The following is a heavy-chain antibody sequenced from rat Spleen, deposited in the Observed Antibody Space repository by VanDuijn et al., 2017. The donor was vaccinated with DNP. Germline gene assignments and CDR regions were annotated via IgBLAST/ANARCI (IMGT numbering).Heavy chain of an antibody. D-gene: IGHD1-3*01. V-gene: IGHV3-1*01. CDR3: ARWNYGYWYFDF. CDR1: GFSITSSH. CDR2: ISYSGST. J-gene: IGHJ1*01. Sequence: EVQLQESGPGLVKPSQSLSLTCSVTGFSITSSHRWNWIRKFPGDKLEWMGYISYSGSTNYNPSLKSRISITRDTSKNQFFLQLNSVTTEDTATYYCARWNYGYWYFDFWGPGTMVTVSS.